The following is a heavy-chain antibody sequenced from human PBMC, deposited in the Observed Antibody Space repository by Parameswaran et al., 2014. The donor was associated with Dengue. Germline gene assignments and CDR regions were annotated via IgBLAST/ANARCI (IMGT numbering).Heavy chain of an antibody. Sequence: WIRQPPGKGLEWVSSISSSSSYIYYADSVKGRFTISRDNAKNSLYLQMNSLRAGDTAVYYCARGGRAVAGEFDYWGQGTLVTVSS. CDR2: ISSSSSYI. V-gene: IGHV3-21*04. D-gene: IGHD6-19*01. J-gene: IGHJ4*02. CDR3: ARGGRAVAGEFDY.